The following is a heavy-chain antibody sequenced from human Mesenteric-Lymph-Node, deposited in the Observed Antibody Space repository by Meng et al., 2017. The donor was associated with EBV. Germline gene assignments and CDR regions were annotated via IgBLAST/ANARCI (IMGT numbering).Heavy chain of an antibody. J-gene: IGHJ5*02. CDR2: IHHSETA. Sequence: VQPQQPGARVFEPSETLSLTCAGSGGSFSQSSWTWIRQAPGKGLEWIGKIHHSETADYNPSLEDRVIISADTSKNQFSLKLTSVTAADTAVYYCARQGYCRTTTCSTWFDPWGQGTLVTVSS. CDR1: GGSFSQSS. V-gene: IGHV4-34*01. D-gene: IGHD2-2*01. CDR3: ARQGYCRTTTCSTWFDP.